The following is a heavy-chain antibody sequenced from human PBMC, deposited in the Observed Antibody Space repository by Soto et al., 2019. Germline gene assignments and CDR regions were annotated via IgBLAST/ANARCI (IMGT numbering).Heavy chain of an antibody. D-gene: IGHD4-17*01. CDR2: IYHSGTT. V-gene: IGHV4-38-2*01. CDR3: ARGDYNAFDI. Sequence: SETLSLTCDVSGGSIINNYWWAWIRQSPGKGLVWIGSIYHSGTTYYNPSLESRATISVDTSESRFALKLSSVTAADTAVYYCARGDYNAFDIWGQGTMVTVSS. J-gene: IGHJ3*02. CDR1: GGSIINNYW.